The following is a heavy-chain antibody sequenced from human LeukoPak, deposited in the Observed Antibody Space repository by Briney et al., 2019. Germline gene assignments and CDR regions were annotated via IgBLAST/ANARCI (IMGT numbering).Heavy chain of an antibody. CDR2: IYYSGRT. D-gene: IGHD3-10*01. CDR3: ARDLSVSGQLLSTSAFDI. V-gene: IGHV4-30-4*01. CDR1: GGSISSGNYY. J-gene: IGHJ3*02. Sequence: SQTLSLTCTVSGGSISSGNYYWSWIRQPPGKGLEWIGYIYYSGRTYYNPSLKSRVTISVDTSKNQFSLKLSSVTAADTAVYYCARDLSVSGQLLSTSAFDIWGQGTMVTVSS.